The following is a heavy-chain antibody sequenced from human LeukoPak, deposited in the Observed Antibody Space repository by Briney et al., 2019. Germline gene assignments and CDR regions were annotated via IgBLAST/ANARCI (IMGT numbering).Heavy chain of an antibody. Sequence: GGSLRLSCLTSGFTLSTNAMSWVRQAPGKGLEWISGISGSGASTYYADSVKGRFTISRDDSRNTLYLQMNSLRGDDTAVYYCAKDRVVVVAATNFDYWGQGTLVTVSS. D-gene: IGHD2-15*01. CDR2: ISGSGAST. V-gene: IGHV3-23*01. CDR1: GFTLSTNA. J-gene: IGHJ4*02. CDR3: AKDRVVVVAATNFDY.